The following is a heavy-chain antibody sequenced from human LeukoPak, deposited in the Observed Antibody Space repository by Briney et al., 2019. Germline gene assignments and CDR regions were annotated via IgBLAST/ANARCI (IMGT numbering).Heavy chain of an antibody. V-gene: IGHV5-51*01. CDR1: GYSFNNYW. D-gene: IGHD4-11*01. CDR2: TYPGDSDT. J-gene: IGHJ4*02. Sequence: GESLKISCEGSGYSFNNYWIVWVRQMPGEGLEWMGITYPGDSDTRYSPSFQGLVTISVDKSISTAYLQWSSLKASDTAMYYCARRLTTATFDYWGRGTLVTVSS. CDR3: ARRLTTATFDY.